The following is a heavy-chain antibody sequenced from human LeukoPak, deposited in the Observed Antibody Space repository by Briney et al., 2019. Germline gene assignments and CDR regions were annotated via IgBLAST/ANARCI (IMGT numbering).Heavy chain of an antibody. D-gene: IGHD6-25*01. Sequence: GGSLRLSCAASGFTFSSHAMSWVRRAPGKGLEWVAVIWGDENHKYYGDSVRGRFTISRDNAKNTLYLQMDSLRVEDTAVYYCARDVGSASFDYWGQGTLVTVSS. CDR2: IWGDENHK. CDR3: ARDVGSASFDY. V-gene: IGHV3-33*08. J-gene: IGHJ4*02. CDR1: GFTFSSHA.